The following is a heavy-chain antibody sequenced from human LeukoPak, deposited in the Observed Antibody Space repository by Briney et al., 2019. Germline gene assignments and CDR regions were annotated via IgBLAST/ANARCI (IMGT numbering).Heavy chain of an antibody. D-gene: IGHD6-13*01. J-gene: IGHJ4*02. CDR1: GFHFYNFE. CDR2: IISSGSKT. CDR3: VRDIAVLGRGDY. Sequence: GALKLSFEASGFHFYNFEMSWGRRGPGGGGGGGASIISSGSKTYYSDSVKGRFSISRDNAKNSLYLQMDSLRAEDTAVYYCVRDIAVLGRGDYWGQGTLVTVSA. V-gene: IGHV3-48*03.